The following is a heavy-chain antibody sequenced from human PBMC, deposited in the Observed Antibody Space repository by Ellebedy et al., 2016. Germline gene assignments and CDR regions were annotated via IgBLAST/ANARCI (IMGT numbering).Heavy chain of an antibody. CDR3: ARGGDGVLEWLFDGWFNL. CDR2: MYYTGST. D-gene: IGHD3-3*01. CDR1: GDSISDYF. V-gene: IGHV4-59*13. Sequence: SETLSLTXTVSGDSISDYFWNWIRQPPGKGLEWIGYMYYTGSTKYNPSLKSRVTISADTSKKQFSLKLNSVTAADTAVYYCARGGDGVLEWLFDGWFNLWGQGTPVTVSS. J-gene: IGHJ5*01.